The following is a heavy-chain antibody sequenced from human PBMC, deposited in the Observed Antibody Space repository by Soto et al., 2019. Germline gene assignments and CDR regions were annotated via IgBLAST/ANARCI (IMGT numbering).Heavy chain of an antibody. CDR2: ISSSSSYI. Sequence: GRSLRLSCAASGFTFSSYSMNWVRQAPGEGLEWVSSISSSSSYIYYADSVKGRFTISRDNAKNSLYLQMNSLRAEDTAVYYYASLLRFTVNRGVFDIWGRGT. V-gene: IGHV3-21*01. CDR1: GFTFSSYS. CDR3: ASLLRFTVNRGVFDI. J-gene: IGHJ3*02. D-gene: IGHD4-17*01.